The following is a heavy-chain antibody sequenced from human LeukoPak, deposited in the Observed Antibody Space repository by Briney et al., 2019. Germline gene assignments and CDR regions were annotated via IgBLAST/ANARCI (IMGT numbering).Heavy chain of an antibody. D-gene: IGHD3-22*01. CDR2: ISSSSSYM. CDR3: AREPYDSSGYHFDY. Sequence: GGSLRLSCAASGFTFSSYSMNWVRQAPGKGLEWVSSISSSSSYMYYADSVKGRFTISRDNAKNSLYLQMNSLRAEDTAVYYCAREPYDSSGYHFDYWGQGTLVTVSS. J-gene: IGHJ4*02. CDR1: GFTFSSYS. V-gene: IGHV3-21*01.